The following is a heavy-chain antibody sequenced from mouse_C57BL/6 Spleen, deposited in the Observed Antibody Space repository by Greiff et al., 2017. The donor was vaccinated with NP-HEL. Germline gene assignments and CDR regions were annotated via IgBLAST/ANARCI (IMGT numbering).Heavy chain of an antibody. J-gene: IGHJ1*03. CDR1: GFAFSDYG. CDR3: ARKHYYGSHFDV. D-gene: IGHD1-1*01. CDR2: ISSGSSTI. Sequence: DVKLVESGGGLVKPGGSLKLSCAASGFAFSDYGMHWVRQAPEKGLEWVAYISSGSSTIYYADTVKGRFTISRDNAKNTLFLQMTSLRSEDTAMYYCARKHYYGSHFDVWGTGTTVTVSS. V-gene: IGHV5-17*01.